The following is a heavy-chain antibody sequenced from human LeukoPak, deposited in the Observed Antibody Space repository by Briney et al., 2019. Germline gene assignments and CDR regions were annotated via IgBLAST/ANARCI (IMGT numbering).Heavy chain of an antibody. CDR1: GYTFTSYG. V-gene: IGHV1-18*01. J-gene: IGHJ4*02. CDR3: ARDQYSSGWYPSDY. Sequence: GASVKVSCKASGYTFTSYGISWVRQAPGQGLEWMGWISAYNGNTNYAQKLQGRVTMTTDTSTSTAYMELRSLRSDDTAVYYCARDQYSSGWYPSDYWGQGTLVTVSS. CDR2: ISAYNGNT. D-gene: IGHD6-19*01.